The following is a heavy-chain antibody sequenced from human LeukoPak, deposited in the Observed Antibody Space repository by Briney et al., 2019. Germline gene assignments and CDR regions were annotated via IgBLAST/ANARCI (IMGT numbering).Heavy chain of an antibody. CDR2: IGGRDDRT. CDR1: GFTFTGHT. Sequence: GGSLILSCATSGFTFTGHTMTWFRQAPGKGLEWVSIIGGRDDRTYYADYVEGRFALSRDTYKNILYLQMNSLRAEDTAVYYCAKDPNPLYDLWSGYKWGQGTLVTVSS. J-gene: IGHJ4*02. CDR3: AKDPNPLYDLWSGYK. V-gene: IGHV3-23*01. D-gene: IGHD3-3*01.